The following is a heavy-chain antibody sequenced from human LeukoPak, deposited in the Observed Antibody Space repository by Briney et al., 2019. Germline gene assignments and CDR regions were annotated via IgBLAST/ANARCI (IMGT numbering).Heavy chain of an antibody. J-gene: IGHJ5*02. CDR1: GGSISSYY. CDR2: INHSGST. CDR3: AVGTSGWTGFSNWLDP. V-gene: IGHV4-34*01. D-gene: IGHD6-19*01. Sequence: PSETLSLTCTVSGGSISSYYWSWLRQPPGKGLEWIGEINHSGSTNYNPSLKSRVTISVDTSKNQFSLKLSSVTAADTAVYYCAVGTSGWTGFSNWLDPWGQGTLVTVSS.